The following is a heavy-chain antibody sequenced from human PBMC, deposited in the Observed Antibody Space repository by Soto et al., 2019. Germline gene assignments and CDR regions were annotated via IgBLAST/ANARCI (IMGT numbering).Heavy chain of an antibody. CDR1: GFMFSNHG. J-gene: IGHJ4*02. Sequence: QVQLVESGGGVVQPGRSLRLSCAASGFMFSNHGMHWVRQAPGKGLEWVAVIWSDGNNKYYADSVKGRFTISRDNSKNMVYLQMDSLRAEDTAVYYCVRGDNWNDEASDYWGQGTLVTVSS. V-gene: IGHV3-33*01. CDR3: VRGDNWNDEASDY. CDR2: IWSDGNNK. D-gene: IGHD1-1*01.